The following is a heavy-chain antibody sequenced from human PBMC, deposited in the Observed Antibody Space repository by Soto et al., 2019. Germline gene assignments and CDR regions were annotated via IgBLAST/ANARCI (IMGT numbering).Heavy chain of an antibody. CDR2: IYASGPP. J-gene: IGHJ6*02. CDR1: GGSISTFY. V-gene: IGHV4-59*01. D-gene: IGHD2-15*01. CDR3: ARNGGCYSPFYYGMDV. Sequence: QVQLQESGPGLVKPSETLSLTCTVSGGSISTFYWSWIWQPPGKGLEWIGYIYASGPPNYNPSLKGRVTISIDTSKNQVSLNLSSVTAADTAVYYGARNGGCYSPFYYGMDVWGQGTTVTVSS.